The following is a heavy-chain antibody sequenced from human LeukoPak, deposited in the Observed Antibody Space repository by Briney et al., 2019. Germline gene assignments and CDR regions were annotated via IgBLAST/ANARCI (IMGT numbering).Heavy chain of an antibody. V-gene: IGHV4-59*01. J-gene: IGHJ4*02. Sequence: SETLSLTCTVSDDSISDYYRGWIRQPPGKGLEWIGYFHNSGTSTYNPSLKSRVTISADTSKNQFSLKLNSLTTADTAVYYCTRGAGWLIDYWGQGALVTVSS. D-gene: IGHD3-16*01. CDR3: TRGAGWLIDY. CDR2: FHNSGTS. CDR1: DDSISDYY.